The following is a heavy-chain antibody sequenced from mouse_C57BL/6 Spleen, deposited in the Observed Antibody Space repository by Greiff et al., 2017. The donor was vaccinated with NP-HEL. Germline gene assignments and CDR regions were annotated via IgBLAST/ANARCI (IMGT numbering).Heavy chain of an antibody. J-gene: IGHJ2*01. V-gene: IGHV5-6*01. CDR2: ISSGGSYT. Sequence: EVKVVESGGDLVKPGGSLKLSCAASGFTFSSYGMSWVRQTPDKRLEWVATISSGGSYTYYPDSVKGRFTISRDNAKNTLYLQMSSLKSEDTAMYYCARGPFDYWGKGTTLTVSS. CDR1: GFTFSSYG. CDR3: ARGPFDY.